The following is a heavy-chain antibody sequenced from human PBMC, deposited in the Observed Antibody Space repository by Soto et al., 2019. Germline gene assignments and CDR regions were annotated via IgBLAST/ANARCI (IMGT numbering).Heavy chain of an antibody. J-gene: IGHJ6*02. D-gene: IGHD4-4*01. CDR2: IYWDDDK. CDR3: AHDTVNYYGMAV. CDR1: GFSLDTSGVG. V-gene: IGHV2-5*02. Sequence: QITLKESGPALVKPTQTLTLTCTFSGFSLDTSGVGVGWIRQPPGKALEWLALIYWDDDKRYSPSLKSRLTITKDSSINQVVPTMTNMNPAETATYSCAHDTVNYYGMAVWGQGTTVPVFS.